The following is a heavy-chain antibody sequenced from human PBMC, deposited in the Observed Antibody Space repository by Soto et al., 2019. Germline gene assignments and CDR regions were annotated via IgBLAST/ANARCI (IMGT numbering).Heavy chain of an antibody. CDR2: INAGNGNT. V-gene: IGHV1-3*01. CDR3: ARDGYLFYYYGMDV. Sequence: ASVKVSCKASGYTFTSYAMHWVRQAPGQRLEWMGWINAGNGNTKYSQKFQGRVTITRDTSASTAYLELSSLRSEDTAVYYCARDGYLFYYYGMDVWGQGTTVTASS. J-gene: IGHJ6*02. CDR1: GYTFTSYA. D-gene: IGHD5-18*01.